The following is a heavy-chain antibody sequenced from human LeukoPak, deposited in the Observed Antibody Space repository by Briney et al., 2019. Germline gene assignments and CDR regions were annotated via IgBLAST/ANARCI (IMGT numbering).Heavy chain of an antibody. V-gene: IGHV3-33*01. D-gene: IGHD3-22*01. CDR2: IGSDGRNK. CDR1: GFIFRSHG. CDR3: VRDDDLPDNGMDV. J-gene: IGHJ6*02. Sequence: TGGSLGLSCEPSGFIFRSHGMHWVRQAPGKGLEWLAVIGSDGRNKFYADSVKGRFTISRDNFKNILYLQMASLSAVDTAVYYCVRDDDLPDNGMDVWGQGTTVIVS.